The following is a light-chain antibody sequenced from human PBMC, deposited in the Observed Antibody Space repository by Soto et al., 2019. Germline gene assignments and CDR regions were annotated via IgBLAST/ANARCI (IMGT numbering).Light chain of an antibody. CDR1: QSVNNY. CDR3: LEHSLHPLLT. CDR2: DAS. Sequence: DIVLTQSPATLSLSPGGGASLSCRASQSVNNYLAGYQQRPGQPPRLLIFDASNRATGIPARFSGSGSGTEFTLPISSLQSEDFATYYCLEHSLHPLLTFGGGTKVDIK. V-gene: IGKV3-11*01. J-gene: IGKJ4*01.